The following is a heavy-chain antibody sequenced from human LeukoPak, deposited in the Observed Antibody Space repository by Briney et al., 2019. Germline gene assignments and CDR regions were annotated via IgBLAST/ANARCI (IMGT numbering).Heavy chain of an antibody. CDR1: GGTFSSYA. CDR3: ARGGYYYDSSGSGAFDI. J-gene: IGHJ3*02. D-gene: IGHD3-22*01. CDR2: IIPIFGTA. V-gene: IGHV1-69*05. Sequence: SVKVSCKASGGTFSSYAISWVRQAPGQGHEWMGGIIPIFGTANYAQKFQGRVTITTDESTSTAYMELSSLRSEDTAVYYCARGGYYYDSSGSGAFDIWGQGTMVTVSS.